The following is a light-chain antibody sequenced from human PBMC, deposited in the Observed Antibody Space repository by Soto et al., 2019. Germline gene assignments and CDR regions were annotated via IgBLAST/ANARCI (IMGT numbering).Light chain of an antibody. J-gene: IGKJ1*01. Sequence: EIVLTQSPGTLSLSPGERSTLSCRASQSVSSSYLAWDQQKPGQSPRLLIYGASSRATGIPDRFSGSGSGTDFTLTIRRLEHEDFAVYYCQQYKTFGQGTKVDIK. CDR1: QSVSSSY. V-gene: IGKV3-20*01. CDR3: QQYKT. CDR2: GAS.